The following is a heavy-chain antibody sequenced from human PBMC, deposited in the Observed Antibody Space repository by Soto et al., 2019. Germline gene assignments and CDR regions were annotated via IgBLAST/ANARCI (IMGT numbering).Heavy chain of an antibody. J-gene: IGHJ4*02. CDR2: ISSNGGST. Sequence: EVQLVESGGGLVQPGGSLRLSCAASGFTFSSYAMHWVRQAPGKGLEYVSAISSNGGSTYYANSVKGRFTISRDNSKNTRYLQMGSLRAEDMAVYYCARVFNYDILTGAIDYWGQGTLVTVSS. D-gene: IGHD3-9*01. V-gene: IGHV3-64*01. CDR3: ARVFNYDILTGAIDY. CDR1: GFTFSSYA.